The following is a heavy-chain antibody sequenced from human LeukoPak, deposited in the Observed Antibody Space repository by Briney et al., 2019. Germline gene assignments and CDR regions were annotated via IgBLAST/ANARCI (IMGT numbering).Heavy chain of an antibody. CDR1: GGSICSGRYY. J-gene: IGHJ4*02. V-gene: IGHV4-39*01. D-gene: IGHD3-22*01. CDR3: MTKRGYYHISGYFPDY. Sequence: PSETLSLTCTVPGGSICSGRYYSGWIRQPPGKGLEWIGSIYYSGSTYYNPSLKSRVTISADTSKNQFSLKLSSVTAADTAGYYCMTKRGYYHISGYFPDYWGQGTLVTVSS. CDR2: IYYSGST.